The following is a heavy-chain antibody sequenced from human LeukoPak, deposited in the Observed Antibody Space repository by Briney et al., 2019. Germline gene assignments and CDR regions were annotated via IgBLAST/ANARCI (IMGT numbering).Heavy chain of an antibody. CDR3: ARGPN. CDR1: GFTFRTSW. Sequence: PGGSLRLSCVTSGFTFRTSWMSWVRQAPGKGLQWVATIKEDGSEKNYVDSVKGRFTISRDNAQNSLYLQMNSLRAEDTAVHHCARGPNWGQGILVTVSS. V-gene: IGHV3-7*01. CDR2: IKEDGSEK. J-gene: IGHJ4*02.